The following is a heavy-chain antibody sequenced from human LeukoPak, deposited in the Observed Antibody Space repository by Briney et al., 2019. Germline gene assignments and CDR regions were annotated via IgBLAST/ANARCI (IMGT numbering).Heavy chain of an antibody. J-gene: IGHJ4*02. Sequence: GGSLRLSCAASGSTFSSYAMSWVRQAPGKGLEWVSAISGSGGSTYYADSVKGRFTISRDNSKNTLYLQMNSLRAEDTAVYYCAKDIDEFETIFGVVIDYWGQGTLVTVSS. V-gene: IGHV3-23*01. CDR2: ISGSGGST. CDR1: GSTFSSYA. D-gene: IGHD3-3*01. CDR3: AKDIDEFETIFGVVIDY.